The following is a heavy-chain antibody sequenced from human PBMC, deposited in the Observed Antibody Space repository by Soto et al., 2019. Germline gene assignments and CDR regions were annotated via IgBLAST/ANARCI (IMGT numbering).Heavy chain of an antibody. CDR2: FDREDGET. J-gene: IGHJ4*02. CDR1: GYFLTALS. D-gene: IGHD1-26*01. V-gene: IGHV1-24*01. Sequence: SVKVSCKVSGYFLTALSIHWVRQAPGKGLEWMGGFDREDGETIYAQKFQGRVTMTEDTSTDSAYMELSSLTSEDTAIYYCAHGEGIVKSIVYFDSWGQGTLVTVSS. CDR3: AHGEGIVKSIVYFDS.